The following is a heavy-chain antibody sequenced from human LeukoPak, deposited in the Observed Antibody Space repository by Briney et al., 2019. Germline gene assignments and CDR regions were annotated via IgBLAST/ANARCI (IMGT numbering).Heavy chain of an antibody. CDR3: ARDAYYDFWSGYPRYFDY. Sequence: GGSLRLSCAASGFTFTSYWMSWVRQAPGKGLEWVANIKQDGSEEYYVDSVKGRFTISTDNAKNSLYLQMNSLRAEDTAVYYCARDAYYDFWSGYPRYFDYWGQGTLVTVSS. CDR1: GFTFTSYW. CDR2: IKQDGSEE. D-gene: IGHD3-3*01. J-gene: IGHJ4*02. V-gene: IGHV3-7*01.